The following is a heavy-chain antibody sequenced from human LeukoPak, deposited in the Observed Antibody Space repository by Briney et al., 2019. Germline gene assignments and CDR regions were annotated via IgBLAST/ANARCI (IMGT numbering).Heavy chain of an antibody. Sequence: GGSLRLSCAASGFTVSSNYMSWVRQAPGKGLEWVSVIYSGGSTYYADSVKGRFTISRDNSKNTLYLQMNSLRAEDTVVYYCAREGYCSGGSCWRYFQHWGQGTLATVSS. CDR1: GFTVSSNY. CDR3: AREGYCSGGSCWRYFQH. V-gene: IGHV3-66*02. J-gene: IGHJ1*01. D-gene: IGHD2-15*01. CDR2: IYSGGST.